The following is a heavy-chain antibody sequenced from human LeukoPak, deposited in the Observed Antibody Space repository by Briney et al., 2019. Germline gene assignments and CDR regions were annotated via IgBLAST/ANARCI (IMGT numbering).Heavy chain of an antibody. V-gene: IGHV3-7*03. CDR3: ARDRSPSPFAQQLETWYFDY. Sequence: GGSLRLSCAASGFTFRSYTMNWVRQAPGKGLEWVANIKQDGSEKYYVDSVKGRFTISRDNAKNSLYLQMNSLRAEDTAVYYCARDRSPSPFAQQLETWYFDYWGQGTLVTVSS. CDR1: GFTFRSYT. J-gene: IGHJ4*02. CDR2: IKQDGSEK. D-gene: IGHD6-13*01.